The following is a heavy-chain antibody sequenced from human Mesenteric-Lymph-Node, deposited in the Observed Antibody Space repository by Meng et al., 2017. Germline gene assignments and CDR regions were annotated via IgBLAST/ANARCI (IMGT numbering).Heavy chain of an antibody. J-gene: IGHJ4*02. D-gene: IGHD2-15*01. CDR2: ISGSGAST. V-gene: IGHV3-23*01. CDR1: GFSFSNYA. CDR3: AKDTCASSCYYFDY. Sequence: GESLKISCAASGFSFSNYAMSWVRQAPGKGLEWVSGISGSGASTYYADSVKGRFTISRDNSKNTLYLQMNSLRAEDTAVYICAKDTCASSCYYFDYWGQGSLVTVSS.